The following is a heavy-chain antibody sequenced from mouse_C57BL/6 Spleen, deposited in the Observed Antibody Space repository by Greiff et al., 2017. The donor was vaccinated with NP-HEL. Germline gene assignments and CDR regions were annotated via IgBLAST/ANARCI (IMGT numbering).Heavy chain of an antibody. CDR3: ARRNYGSREDYFDY. CDR2: IDPSDSYT. CDR1: GYTFTSYW. J-gene: IGHJ2*01. V-gene: IGHV1-50*01. D-gene: IGHD1-1*01. Sequence: QVQLQQPGAELVKPGASVKLSCKASGYTFTSYWMQWVKQRPGQGLEWIGEIDPSDSYTNYNQKFKGKATLTVDTSSSTAYMQRSSLTSEDSSVDYGARRNYGSREDYFDYWGQGTTLTVSS.